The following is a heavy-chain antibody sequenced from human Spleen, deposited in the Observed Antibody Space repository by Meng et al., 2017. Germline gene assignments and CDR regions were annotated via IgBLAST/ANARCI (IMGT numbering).Heavy chain of an antibody. CDR3: ARVGLGPITYP. J-gene: IGHJ5*02. D-gene: IGHD5-24*01. V-gene: IGHV1-2*02. CDR2: INPNSGGT. CDR1: GYTFTGYY. Sequence: ASVKVSCKASGYTFTGYYMHWVRQAPGQGLEWMGWINPNSGGTNYAQQFQGRVTMTRDTSISTAYMELRRLRSDDTAVYYCARVGLGPITYPWGQGTLVTVSS.